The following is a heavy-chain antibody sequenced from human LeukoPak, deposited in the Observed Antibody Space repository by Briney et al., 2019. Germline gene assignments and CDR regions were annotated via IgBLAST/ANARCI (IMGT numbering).Heavy chain of an antibody. CDR3: ARHTSMVRGVMKYYFDY. Sequence: PGGSLRLSCAASGFTFSSYAMNWVRQPPGKGLEWIGSIYYSGSTYYNPSLKSRVTISVDTSKNQFSLRLNSVTAADTAVYYCARHTSMVRGVMKYYFDYWGQGTLATVSS. D-gene: IGHD3-10*01. CDR2: IYYSGST. CDR1: GFTFSSYA. J-gene: IGHJ4*02. V-gene: IGHV4-39*01.